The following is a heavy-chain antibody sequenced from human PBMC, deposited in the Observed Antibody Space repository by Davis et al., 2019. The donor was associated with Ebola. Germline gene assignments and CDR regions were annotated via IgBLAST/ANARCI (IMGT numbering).Heavy chain of an antibody. J-gene: IGHJ4*02. D-gene: IGHD3-3*01. CDR1: GGSISSYY. CDR3: ARGPLVSFWSGYYTPDFDY. Sequence: PSETLSLTCTVSGGSISSYYWSWIRQPAGKGLEWIGYIYYSGSTNYNPSLKSRVTISVDTSKNQFSLKLSSVTAADTAVYYCARGPLVSFWSGYYTPDFDYWGQGTLVTVSS. V-gene: IGHV4-59*12. CDR2: IYYSGST.